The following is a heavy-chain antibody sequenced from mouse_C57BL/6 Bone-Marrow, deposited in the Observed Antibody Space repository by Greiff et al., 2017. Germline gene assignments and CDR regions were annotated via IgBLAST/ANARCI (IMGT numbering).Heavy chain of an antibody. CDR2: IDPSDSYT. J-gene: IGHJ1*03. CDR1: GYTFTSYR. D-gene: IGHD2-5*01. Sequence: QVQLQQSGAELVKPGASVKLSCKASGYTFTSYRMQWVKQRPGQGLEWIGEIDPSDSYTNYNQKFKGKATLTVDTSSSTAYMQLSILTSEDSAVYYCVSIYYSNVPYWHFDFWGKGTPVTVSS. CDR3: VSIYYSNVPYWHFDF. V-gene: IGHV1-50*01.